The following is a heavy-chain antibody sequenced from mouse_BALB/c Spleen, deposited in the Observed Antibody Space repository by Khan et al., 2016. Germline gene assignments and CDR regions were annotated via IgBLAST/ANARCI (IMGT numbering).Heavy chain of an antibody. Sequence: EVELVESGGGLVQPGGSLRLSCATTGFTFTDYYMSWVRQPPGKALEWLGFIRNKANGYTTEYSASVKGRFTISRDNSQSILSLQMNTLRAEDSATYYCARVLEGYDDAMDYWGQGTSVTVSS. D-gene: IGHD2-2*01. V-gene: IGHV7-3*02. J-gene: IGHJ4*01. CDR2: IRNKANGYTT. CDR3: ARVLEGYDDAMDY. CDR1: GFTFTDYY.